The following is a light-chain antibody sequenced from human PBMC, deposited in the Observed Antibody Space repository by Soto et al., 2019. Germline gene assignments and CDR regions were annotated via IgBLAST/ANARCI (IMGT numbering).Light chain of an antibody. J-gene: IGKJ1*01. CDR3: QQYYWTPGA. V-gene: IGKV4-1*01. CDR2: WAS. Sequence: DIVMTQSPDSLAVSLGERATTNCKSSQTVLYSSNYKNHLARYQQRPGQPPKLLFSWASTRESGVPDRFSASGSRTDVARSRGSLQAEDVAVYYFQQYYWTPGAFGQGPQVEIK. CDR1: QTVLYSSNYKNH.